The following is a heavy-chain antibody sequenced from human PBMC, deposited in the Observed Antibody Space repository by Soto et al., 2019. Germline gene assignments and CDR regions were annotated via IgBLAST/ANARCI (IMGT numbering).Heavy chain of an antibody. CDR2: IYYSGST. CDR1: GGSISSYY. J-gene: IGHJ4*02. CDR3: ARVVVAANYYFDY. Sequence: PSETLSLTCTVSGGSISSYYWSWIRQPPGKGLEWIGYIYYSGSTNYNPSLKSRVTISVDTSKNQFSLKLSSVTAADTAVYYCARVVVAANYYFDYWGQGTLVIVSS. D-gene: IGHD2-15*01. V-gene: IGHV4-59*01.